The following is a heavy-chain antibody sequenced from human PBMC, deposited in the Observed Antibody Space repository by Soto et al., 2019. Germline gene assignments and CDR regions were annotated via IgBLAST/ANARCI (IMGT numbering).Heavy chain of an antibody. D-gene: IGHD2-15*01. Sequence: SATLSLTCTVSGGYIYRSGYYWGWIRQPPGRGLEWIGNIDYTGVPYYHPCLQSRVTIARDTSKNQFSLKLTSVTAADTALYYCGKVLVGATGHTDSDSWGPGTLVTVSS. CDR1: GGYIYRSGYY. CDR3: GKVLVGATGHTDSDS. V-gene: IGHV4-39*01. CDR2: IDYTGVP. J-gene: IGHJ4*02.